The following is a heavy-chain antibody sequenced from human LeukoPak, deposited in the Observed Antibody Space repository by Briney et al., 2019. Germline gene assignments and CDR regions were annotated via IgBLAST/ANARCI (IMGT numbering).Heavy chain of an antibody. CDR2: INAGNGNT. Sequence: ASVKVSCKASGYTFTSYAMHWVRQAPGQRLEWMGWINAGNGNTKYSQKFQGRVTITRDTSASTAYMELSSLRSEDTAVYYCAREHTFIVGASFRGMDVWGQGTTVTVSS. J-gene: IGHJ6*02. V-gene: IGHV1-3*01. D-gene: IGHD1-26*01. CDR3: AREHTFIVGASFRGMDV. CDR1: GYTFTSYA.